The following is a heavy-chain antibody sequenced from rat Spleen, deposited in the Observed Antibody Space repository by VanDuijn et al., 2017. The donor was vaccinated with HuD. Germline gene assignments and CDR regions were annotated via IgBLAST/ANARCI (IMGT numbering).Heavy chain of an antibody. D-gene: IGHD1-10*01. J-gene: IGHJ2*01. CDR2: INYDGSRT. V-gene: IGHV5-29*01. CDR1: GFTFSDYY. Sequence: EVQLVESDGGLVQPGRSLKLSCAASGFTFSDYYMAWVLQAPTKGLEWVATINYDGSRTDYRDSVKGRFTISRDNAKSTLYLQMDSLRSEDTATYYCARRGITTFFDYWGQGVMVTVSS. CDR3: ARRGITTFFDY.